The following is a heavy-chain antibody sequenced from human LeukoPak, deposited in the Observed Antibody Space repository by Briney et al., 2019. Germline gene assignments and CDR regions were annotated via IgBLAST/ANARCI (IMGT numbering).Heavy chain of an antibody. CDR2: IIPILGIA. V-gene: IGHV1-69*02. J-gene: IGHJ4*02. D-gene: IGHD2-2*02. Sequence: SVEVSCKASGGTFSSYTISWVRQAPGQGLEWMGRIIPILGIANYAQKFQGRVTITADKSTSTAYMELSSLRSEDTAVYYCARGYCSSTSCYRDLDYWGQGTLVTVSS. CDR3: ARGYCSSTSCYRDLDY. CDR1: GGTFSSYT.